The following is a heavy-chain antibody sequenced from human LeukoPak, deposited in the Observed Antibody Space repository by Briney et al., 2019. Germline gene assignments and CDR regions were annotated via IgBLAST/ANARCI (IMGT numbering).Heavy chain of an antibody. D-gene: IGHD5-24*01. V-gene: IGHV3-53*01. CDR1: GFTVSSNY. Sequence: GGSLRLSCAAPGFTVSSNYMNWVRQAPGKGLEWVSVIYGGGNIYYADSVKGRFTISRDNSKNTLYLQMNSLRAEDTAVYYCARGAGYNYPYYFDYWGQGTLVTVSS. CDR2: IYGGGNI. CDR3: ARGAGYNYPYYFDY. J-gene: IGHJ4*02.